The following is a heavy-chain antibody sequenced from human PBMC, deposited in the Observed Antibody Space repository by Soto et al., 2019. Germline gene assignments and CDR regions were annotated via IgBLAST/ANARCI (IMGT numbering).Heavy chain of an antibody. CDR1: GGSISSSSYY. J-gene: IGHJ4*02. CDR2: IYYSGST. D-gene: IGHD3-10*01. Sequence: SETLSLTCTVSGGSISSSSYYWGWIRQPPGKGLEWIGSIYYSGSTYYNTSLKSQVTISVDTSKKQISMKLSSVTAADTAVKKFARLGVRLLWFGESTYYCDYWGQGTLVTVSS. CDR3: ARLGVRLLWFGESTYYCDY. V-gene: IGHV4-39*01.